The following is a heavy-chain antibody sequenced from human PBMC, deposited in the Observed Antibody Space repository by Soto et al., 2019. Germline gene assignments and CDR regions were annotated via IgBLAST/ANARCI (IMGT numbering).Heavy chain of an antibody. CDR1: GYTFTRYG. V-gene: IGHV1-18*01. J-gene: IGHJ6*02. Sequence: QGQLVQSGAEVKKPGASVKVSCKASGYTFTRYGISWVRQAPGQGLEWMGWISGYNGDTNYATKFQGRVTMTIDTSTSTAYMELRSLTSADTAVYYCAKNGHPPYYDYGMDVWGQGTTVTVSS. CDR3: AKNGHPPYYDYGMDV. D-gene: IGHD2-8*01. CDR2: ISGYNGDT.